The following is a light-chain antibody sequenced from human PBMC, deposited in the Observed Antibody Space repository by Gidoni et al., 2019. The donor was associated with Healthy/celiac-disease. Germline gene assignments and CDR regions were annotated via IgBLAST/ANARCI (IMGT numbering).Light chain of an antibody. CDR2: DVS. CDR1: SSDVGGYNY. Sequence: QSPLTQPASVSGSPGHSITISCTGTSSDVGGYNYVSWYQQHPGKAPKLMIYDVSNRPPGVSNRFSGSKSGNTASLTISGLQAEDEADYYCSSYTSSSTSVVFGGGTKLTVL. V-gene: IGLV2-14*01. J-gene: IGLJ2*01. CDR3: SSYTSSSTSVV.